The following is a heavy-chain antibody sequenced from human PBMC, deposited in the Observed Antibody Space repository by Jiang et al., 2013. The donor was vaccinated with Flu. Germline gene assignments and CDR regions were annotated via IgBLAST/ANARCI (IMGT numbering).Heavy chain of an antibody. J-gene: IGHJ4*02. Sequence: FQGQVTISADKSINTAYLQWSSLKASDTAIYYCARQGRGYSYGFYFDSWGQGTLVTVSS. D-gene: IGHD5-18*01. V-gene: IGHV5-51*01. CDR3: ARQGRGYSYGFYFDS.